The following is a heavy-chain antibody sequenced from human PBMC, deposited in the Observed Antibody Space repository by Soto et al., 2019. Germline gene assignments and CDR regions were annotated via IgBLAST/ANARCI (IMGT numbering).Heavy chain of an antibody. CDR2: IYYSGST. CDR3: ARQKGTGYYYDSSGLTRTPDAFDI. CDR1: GGSISSSSYY. V-gene: IGHV4-39*01. D-gene: IGHD3-22*01. J-gene: IGHJ3*02. Sequence: KTSETLSLTCTVSGGSISSSSYYWGWIRQPPGKGLEWIGSIYYSGSTYYNPSLKSRVTISVDTSKNQFSLKLSSVTAADTAVYYCARQKGTGYYYDSSGLTRTPDAFDIWGQGTMVTVSS.